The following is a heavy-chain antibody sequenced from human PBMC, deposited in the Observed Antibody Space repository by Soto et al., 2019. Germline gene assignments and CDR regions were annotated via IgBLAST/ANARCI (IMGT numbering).Heavy chain of an antibody. J-gene: IGHJ4*02. V-gene: IGHV3-7*01. Sequence: GGSLRLSCAASEFYVGAFWMSWVRQAPGKGLEWVASINHDGSETYYLDSVRGRFTVSRDNAKNSVYLQMNSLRPEDTALYRCTTGHYSNSLGGPGTLVTVSS. CDR3: TTGHYSNSL. D-gene: IGHD4-4*01. CDR1: EFYVGAFW. CDR2: INHDGSET.